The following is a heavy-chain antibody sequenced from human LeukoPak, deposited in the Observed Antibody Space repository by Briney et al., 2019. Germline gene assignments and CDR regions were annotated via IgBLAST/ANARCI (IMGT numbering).Heavy chain of an antibody. CDR3: AKARGYCSGGSCPFDY. CDR2: ISSSGDNT. CDR1: GFMFSSYA. D-gene: IGHD2-15*01. Sequence: GGSLRLSCAASGFMFSSYAMSWVRQAPGKGLEWVSGISSSGDNTYHADSVKGRLTISRDTSKKTLYLQMSRLRAEDTAVYYCAKARGYCSGGSCPFDYWGQGTLVTVSS. V-gene: IGHV3-23*01. J-gene: IGHJ4*02.